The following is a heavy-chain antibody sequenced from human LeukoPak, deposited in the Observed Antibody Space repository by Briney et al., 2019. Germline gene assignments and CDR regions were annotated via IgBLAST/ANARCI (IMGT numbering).Heavy chain of an antibody. CDR2: IYYSGST. J-gene: IGHJ3*02. V-gene: IGHV4-39*01. D-gene: IGHD2-21*02. Sequence: PSETLSLICTVSGGSMSSSGQCWGWIRQSPVKGLEWIGSIYYSGSTYYNPSLKSRVTISVDTSKNQFSLELTSVTAADAAIYYCARNMTAISRLDVFDIWGPGTMVTVS. CDR3: ARNMTAISRLDVFDI. CDR1: GGSMSSSGQC.